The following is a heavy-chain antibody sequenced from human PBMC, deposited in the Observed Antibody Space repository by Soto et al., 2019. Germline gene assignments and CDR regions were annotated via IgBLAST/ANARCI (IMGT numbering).Heavy chain of an antibody. CDR3: ARETYYYDSSGYYYVSGGRYFDY. J-gene: IGHJ4*02. Sequence: QVQLVQSGAEVKKPGSSVKVSCKASGGTFSSYAISWVRQAPGQGLEWMGGIIPIFGTANYAQKFQGRVTLTEDESTSTDYMELSSLRSEDTAVYYCARETYYYDSSGYYYVSGGRYFDYWGQGTLVTVSS. CDR2: IIPIFGTA. CDR1: GGTFSSYA. D-gene: IGHD3-22*01. V-gene: IGHV1-69*01.